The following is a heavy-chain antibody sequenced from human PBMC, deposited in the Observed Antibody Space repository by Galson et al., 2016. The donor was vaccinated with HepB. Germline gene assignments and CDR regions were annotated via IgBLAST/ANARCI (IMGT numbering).Heavy chain of an antibody. Sequence: SVKVSCKVSGYSLSEISIHWVRRAPGKGLEWMGGFDPEDGEVIYAQKFEGRVIMTEDTSSDTAYMELSSLRSDDTAVYYCAADPTVGPSSYYYGMDVWGQGTTVTVSS. J-gene: IGHJ6*02. CDR1: GYSLSEIS. V-gene: IGHV1-24*01. CDR3: AADPTVGPSSYYYGMDV. CDR2: FDPEDGEV.